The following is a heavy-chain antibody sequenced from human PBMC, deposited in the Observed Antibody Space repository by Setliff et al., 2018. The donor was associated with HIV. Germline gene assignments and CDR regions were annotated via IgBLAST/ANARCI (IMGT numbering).Heavy chain of an antibody. CDR3: ARDSSSWYGADWFDP. CDR2: ITHSGSA. D-gene: IGHD6-13*01. Sequence: PSETLSLTCAVYGDSFSGYHWTWIRQPPGKELEWIGEITHSGSANYSPSLKSRLSISVDTSKSQFSLKLSSVTAADTAVYYCARDSSSWYGADWFDPWGQGTLVTVSS. J-gene: IGHJ5*02. CDR1: GDSFSGYH. V-gene: IGHV4-34*01.